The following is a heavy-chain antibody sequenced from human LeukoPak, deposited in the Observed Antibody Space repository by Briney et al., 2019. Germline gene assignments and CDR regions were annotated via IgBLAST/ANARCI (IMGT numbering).Heavy chain of an antibody. CDR1: GDSITGYY. CDR3: TKSDGYGLIRI. Sequence: SETLSLTCSVSGDSITGYYWGWIRQPPGKGLEWIGNIYYTGNTYYNSSLKSRVTISLDTSKNQFSLKVISMTAAGTAAYYCTKSDGYGLIRICGRGTMVTVSS. J-gene: IGHJ3*02. V-gene: IGHV4-39*07. D-gene: IGHD3-10*01. CDR2: IYYTGNT.